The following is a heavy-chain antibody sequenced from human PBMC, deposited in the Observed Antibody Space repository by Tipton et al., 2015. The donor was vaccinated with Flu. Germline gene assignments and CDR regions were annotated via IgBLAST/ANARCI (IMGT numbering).Heavy chain of an antibody. D-gene: IGHD2-21*02. J-gene: IGHJ6*02. CDR2: IYDSGST. CDR1: GGSITTYY. CDR3: ARDVGPQIKVTGGMDV. V-gene: IGHV4-59*12. Sequence: TLSLTCTVSGGSITTYYWSWIRQSPGKGLEWIGYIYDSGSTNYNPSLKSRVTISVDTSKNQFSLKLTSVTAADTAVYYCARDVGPQIKVTGGMDVWGQGTTVTVSS.